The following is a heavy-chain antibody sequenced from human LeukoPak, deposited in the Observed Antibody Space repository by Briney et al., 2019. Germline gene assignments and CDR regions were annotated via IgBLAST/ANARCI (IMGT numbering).Heavy chain of an antibody. Sequence: PGGSLRLSCAGSGLTFSTYWMTWVRQAPGKGLEWVAHINQDGSEKYYVDSVKGRFTISRDNAKNSLYLQVNSLRAEDTAVYYCATRCGSCSSGDYWGQGTLVTVSS. V-gene: IGHV3-7*05. J-gene: IGHJ4*02. D-gene: IGHD2-15*01. CDR3: ATRCGSCSSGDY. CDR1: GLTFSTYW. CDR2: INQDGSEK.